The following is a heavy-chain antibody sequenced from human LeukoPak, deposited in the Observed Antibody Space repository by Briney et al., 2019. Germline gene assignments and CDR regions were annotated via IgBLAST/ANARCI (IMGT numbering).Heavy chain of an antibody. CDR1: GGSISSYY. Sequence: PSETLSLTCTVSGGSISSYYWSWIRQPPGKGLEWIGYIYYSGSTNYNLSLKSRVTISVDTSKNQFSLKLSSVTAADTAVYYCAGSIAVAGIDYWGQGTLVTVSS. CDR3: AGSIAVAGIDY. CDR2: IYYSGST. D-gene: IGHD6-19*01. V-gene: IGHV4-59*01. J-gene: IGHJ4*02.